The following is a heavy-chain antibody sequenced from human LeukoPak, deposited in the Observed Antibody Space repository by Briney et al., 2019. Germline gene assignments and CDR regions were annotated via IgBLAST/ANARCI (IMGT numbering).Heavy chain of an antibody. Sequence: SVKVSCKASGGTFSSDIISWVRQAPGQGREWMGRIIPFLGRTNYAQKFQGRVAITADKSTSTAYMELSSLRSEDTAVYYCATARDTTMGSYWGQGTLVTVSS. V-gene: IGHV1-69*02. CDR1: GGTFSSDI. D-gene: IGHD5-18*01. CDR3: ATARDTTMGSY. J-gene: IGHJ4*02. CDR2: IIPFLGRT.